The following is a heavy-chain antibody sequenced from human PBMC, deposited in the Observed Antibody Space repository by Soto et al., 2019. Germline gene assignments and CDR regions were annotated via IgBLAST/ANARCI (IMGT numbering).Heavy chain of an antibody. D-gene: IGHD3-22*01. V-gene: IGHV1-3*01. CDR3: ARDHYYDSSGYYYGFDY. J-gene: IGHJ4*02. CDR2: INAGNGNT. Sequence: ASVKVSCKASGDTFTIYAIHWVRQAPGQRLEWMGWINAGNGNTKYSQKFQGRVTITRDTSASTAYMELSSLRSEDTAVYYCARDHYYDSSGYYYGFDYWGQGTLVTVSS. CDR1: GDTFTIYA.